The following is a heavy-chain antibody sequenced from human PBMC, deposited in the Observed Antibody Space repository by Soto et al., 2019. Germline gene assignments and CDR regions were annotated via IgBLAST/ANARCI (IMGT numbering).Heavy chain of an antibody. V-gene: IGHV3-53*04. CDR1: GFTFSSYA. D-gene: IGHD2-15*01. CDR3: ARALVGAPNWFDP. Sequence: GGSLRLSCAASGFTFSSYAMSWVRQAPGKGLEWVSVIYSGGSTYYADSVKGRFTISRHNSKNTLYLQMNSLRAEDTAVYYCARALVGAPNWFDPWGQGTLVTVSS. J-gene: IGHJ5*02. CDR2: IYSGGST.